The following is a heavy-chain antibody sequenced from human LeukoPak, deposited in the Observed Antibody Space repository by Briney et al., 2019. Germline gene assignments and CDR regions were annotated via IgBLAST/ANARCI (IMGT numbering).Heavy chain of an antibody. Sequence: PSETLSLTWTVSGGSISSYYWSWIRQPPGKGLEWIGYIYYSGSTNYNPSLKSRVTISVDTSKNQFSLKLSSVTAADTAVYYCASLGVGYCSGGSCYPGYYDYWGQGTLVTVSS. J-gene: IGHJ4*02. CDR1: GGSISSYY. V-gene: IGHV4-59*01. CDR3: ASLGVGYCSGGSCYPGYYDY. CDR2: IYYSGST. D-gene: IGHD2-15*01.